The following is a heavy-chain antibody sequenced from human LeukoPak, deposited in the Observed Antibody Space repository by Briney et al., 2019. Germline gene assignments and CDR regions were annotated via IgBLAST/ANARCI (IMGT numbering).Heavy chain of an antibody. D-gene: IGHD6-19*01. V-gene: IGHV4-59*12. CDR2: IFYSGST. Sequence: SETLSLTCIVSGGSINRYYWSWIRQPPGKGLGWIGYIFYSGSTNYNPSLKSRVTISLDTAKNQFSLKLSSVTAADTAVYYCAREGIAVADTYYYYYMDVWGKGTWVTVSS. CDR3: AREGIAVADTYYYYYMDV. CDR1: GGSINRYY. J-gene: IGHJ6*03.